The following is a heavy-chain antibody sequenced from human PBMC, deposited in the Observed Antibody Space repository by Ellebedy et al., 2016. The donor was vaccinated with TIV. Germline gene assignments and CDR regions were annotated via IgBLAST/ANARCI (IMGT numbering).Heavy chain of an antibody. CDR3: VRGRHKAAARTPDF. CDR1: GFTFSGSY. CDR2: ISSSSTK. D-gene: IGHD6-13*01. V-gene: IGHV3-69-1*01. J-gene: IGHJ4*02. Sequence: GESLKISCAASGFTFSGSYMNWVRQAPGKGLEWVSSISSSSTKYYADSVKGRFTITRDNAKNSLYLQMNSLRAEDTAVYYCVRGRHKAAARTPDFWGQGTLVTVSS.